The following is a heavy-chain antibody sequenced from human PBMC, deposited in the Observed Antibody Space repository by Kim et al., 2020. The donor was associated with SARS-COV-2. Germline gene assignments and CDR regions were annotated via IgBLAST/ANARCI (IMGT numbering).Heavy chain of an antibody. D-gene: IGHD7-27*01. V-gene: IGHV3-33*01. Sequence: GGSLRLSCAASGFTFSSYGMHWVRQAPGKGLEWVAVIWYDGSNKYYADSVKGRFTISRDNSKNTLYLQMNSLRAEDTAVYYCARDPLTGDGYYYYMDVWGKGTTVTVSS. J-gene: IGHJ6*03. CDR1: GFTFSSYG. CDR2: IWYDGSNK. CDR3: ARDPLTGDGYYYYMDV.